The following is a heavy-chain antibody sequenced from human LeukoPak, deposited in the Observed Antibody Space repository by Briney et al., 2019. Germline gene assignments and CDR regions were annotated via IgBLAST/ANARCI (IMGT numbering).Heavy chain of an antibody. Sequence: SETLSLTCTVSGGSISSSSYYWGWIRQPPGKGLEWIGSIYYSGSTYYNPSLKSRVTISVDTSKNQFSLKLSSMTAADTAVYYCASTNYVSDAFDIWGQGTMVTVSS. CDR3: ASTNYVSDAFDI. CDR2: IYYSGST. J-gene: IGHJ3*02. D-gene: IGHD2-8*01. CDR1: GGSISSSSYY. V-gene: IGHV4-39*01.